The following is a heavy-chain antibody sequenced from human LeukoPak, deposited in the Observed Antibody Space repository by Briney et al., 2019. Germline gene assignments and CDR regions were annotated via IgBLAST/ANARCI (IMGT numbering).Heavy chain of an antibody. CDR2: VSRSSTTI. J-gene: IGHJ4*02. Sequence: PVQPLDSPSAVSRSSTTIYYADSVKGRFTISRDNAKNSLYLQMNSLRAEDTAVYYCARAEIWGQGTLATVSS. V-gene: IGHV3-48*01. CDR3: ARAEI.